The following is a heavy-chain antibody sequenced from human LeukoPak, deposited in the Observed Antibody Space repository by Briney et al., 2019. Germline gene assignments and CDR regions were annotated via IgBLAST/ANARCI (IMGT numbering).Heavy chain of an antibody. V-gene: IGHV1-24*01. CDR3: ATLPLYYYDSSGYWRDWFDP. CDR1: GCTLTELS. D-gene: IGHD3-22*01. CDR2: FDPEDGET. Sequence: GASVKISCKVSGCTLTELSMHWVRQAPGKGLEWMGGFDPEDGETIYAQKFQGRVTMTEDTSTDTAYMELSSLRSEDTAVYYCATLPLYYYDSSGYWRDWFDPWGQGTLVTVSS. J-gene: IGHJ5*02.